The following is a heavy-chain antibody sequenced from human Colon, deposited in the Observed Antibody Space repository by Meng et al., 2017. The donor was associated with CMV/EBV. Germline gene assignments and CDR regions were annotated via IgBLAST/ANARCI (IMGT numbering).Heavy chain of an antibody. Sequence: QVQLVQSGAGGKEPGASVKVSCKTSGYTFSDYYMHWVRQAPGQGLEWMGWIRSDGSATNYAQKFRGRVTMTRDASVSTAYMELSGLTSDDTAVYFCVRSSGWSLFDYWGPGALVTVSS. CDR2: IRSDGSAT. V-gene: IGHV1-2*02. CDR1: GYTFSDYY. D-gene: IGHD6-19*01. CDR3: VRSSGWSLFDY. J-gene: IGHJ4*02.